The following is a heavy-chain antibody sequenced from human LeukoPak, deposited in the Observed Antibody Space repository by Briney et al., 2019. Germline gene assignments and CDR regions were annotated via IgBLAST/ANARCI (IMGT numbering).Heavy chain of an antibody. J-gene: IGHJ4*02. V-gene: IGHV3-48*01. CDR3: ARVQWLVPDDY. Sequence: GGSLRPSCAASGFTFSSYSMNWVRQAPGKGLEWVSYISSSSSTIYYADSVKGRFTISRDNAKNSLYLQMNSLRAEDTAVYYCARVQWLVPDDYWGQGTLVTVSS. CDR2: ISSSSSTI. D-gene: IGHD6-19*01. CDR1: GFTFSSYS.